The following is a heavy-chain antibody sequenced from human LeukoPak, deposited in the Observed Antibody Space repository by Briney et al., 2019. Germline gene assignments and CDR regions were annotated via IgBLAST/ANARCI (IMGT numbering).Heavy chain of an antibody. D-gene: IGHD3-22*01. CDR3: ARDENYNKDY. CDR2: ITTYNDIT. J-gene: IGHJ4*02. CDR1: GYTFTTYG. V-gene: IGHV1-18*01. Sequence: GASVTVSFKSSGYTFTTYGITWVRQAPGKGGEWMGWITTYNDITHYAQNFQGRVTMTTDTSTSTAYMELRSLRSDDTAVYYCARDENYNKDYWGQGTLVTVSS.